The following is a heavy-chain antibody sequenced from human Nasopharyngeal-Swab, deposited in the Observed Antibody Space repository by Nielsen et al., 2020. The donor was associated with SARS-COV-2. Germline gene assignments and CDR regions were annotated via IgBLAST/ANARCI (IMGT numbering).Heavy chain of an antibody. CDR1: GYTFTSYD. CDR3: AREGQQLVLDYYGMDV. Sequence: ASVNVSCKASGYTFTSYDINWVRQATGQGLEWMGWMNPNSGNTGYAQKFQGRVTMTRNTSISTAYMELSSLRSEDTAVYYWAREGQQLVLDYYGMDVWGQGTTVTVSS. V-gene: IGHV1-8*01. J-gene: IGHJ6*02. D-gene: IGHD6-13*01. CDR2: MNPNSGNT.